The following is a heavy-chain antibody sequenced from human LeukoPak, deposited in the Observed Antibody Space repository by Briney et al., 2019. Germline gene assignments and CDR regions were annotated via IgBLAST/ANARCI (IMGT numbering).Heavy chain of an antibody. CDR3: VRDLQD. V-gene: IGHV3-74*01. Sequence: GGSLRLSCAASGFIFSSYEMSWVRQAPGKGLVWVSRINGDGSITNYADSVKGRFTISRDNAKNTLFLQMDSLRDEDTAVYYCVRDLQDWGQGTLVTVSS. J-gene: IGHJ4*02. CDR2: INGDGSIT. CDR1: GFIFSSYE.